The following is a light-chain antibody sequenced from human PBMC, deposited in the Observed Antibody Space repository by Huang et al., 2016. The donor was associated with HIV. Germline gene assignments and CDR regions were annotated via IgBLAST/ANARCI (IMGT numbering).Light chain of an antibody. CDR3: PQRSSWPLWT. J-gene: IGKJ1*01. Sequence: EIVLTQSPATLSLSPGDRATLSCRASQSVGSYLAWYQQKPGQFPRLLIFDASDRATGIPARFSCSGSGTDFTLSIRSLEPEDFAVYYCPQRSSWPLWTFGQGTKVEIK. V-gene: IGKV3-11*01. CDR2: DAS. CDR1: QSVGSY.